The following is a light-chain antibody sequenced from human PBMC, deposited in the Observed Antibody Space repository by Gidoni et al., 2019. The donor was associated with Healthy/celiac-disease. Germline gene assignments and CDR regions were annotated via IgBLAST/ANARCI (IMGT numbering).Light chain of an antibody. J-gene: IGKJ3*01. CDR2: EAS. CDR3: QQRSNWPPFT. V-gene: IGKV3-11*01. CDR1: QSVSSY. Sequence: EIVLTQSQATLSLSPGERATLSCSASQSVSSYLACYQQKPGQAPRLLIYEASNRATGIPARFSGSGSGTDFTLTISSLEPEDFAVYYCQQRSNWPPFTFGPXTKVDIK.